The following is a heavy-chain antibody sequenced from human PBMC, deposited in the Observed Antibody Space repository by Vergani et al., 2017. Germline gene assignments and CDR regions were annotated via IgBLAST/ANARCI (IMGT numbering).Heavy chain of an antibody. CDR1: GGTFSSYA. Sequence: QVQLVQSGAEVKKPGSSVKVSCKASGGTFSSYAISWVRQAPGQGLEWMGGIIPIFGTANYVQKFQGRVTITADESTSTAYMELSSLRSEDTAVYYCARYCGGDCYPNAHDAFDIWGQGTMVTVSS. CDR2: IIPIFGTA. V-gene: IGHV1-69*01. D-gene: IGHD2-21*02. CDR3: ARYCGGDCYPNAHDAFDI. J-gene: IGHJ3*02.